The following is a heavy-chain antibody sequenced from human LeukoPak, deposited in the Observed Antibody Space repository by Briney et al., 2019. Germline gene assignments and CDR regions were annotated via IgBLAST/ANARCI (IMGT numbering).Heavy chain of an antibody. D-gene: IGHD1-26*01. Sequence: TGGSLRLSCAASGFSFSTYGMHWVRQAPDKGLEWVAIISYDGNDKYYADSVKGRFTISRDNSKNTLYLQMSSLRAEDTAVYYCARGVGATQPPAFDIWGQGTMVTVSS. CDR1: GFSFSTYG. J-gene: IGHJ3*02. CDR3: ARGVGATQPPAFDI. V-gene: IGHV3-30*03. CDR2: ISYDGNDK.